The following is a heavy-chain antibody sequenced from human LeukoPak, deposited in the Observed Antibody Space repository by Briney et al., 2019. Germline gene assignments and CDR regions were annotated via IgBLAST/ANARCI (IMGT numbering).Heavy chain of an antibody. V-gene: IGHV4-4*07. Sequence: SETLSLTCTVSGGSISSYYWSWIRQPAGKGLEWLGRIYTSGSTNYNPSLKSRVTISVDKSKNQFSLKLSSVTAGDTAVYYCARVGVYYDSSGYYTYYYYMDVWGKGTTVTVSS. J-gene: IGHJ6*03. D-gene: IGHD3-22*01. CDR2: IYTSGST. CDR1: GGSISSYY. CDR3: ARVGVYYDSSGYYTYYYYMDV.